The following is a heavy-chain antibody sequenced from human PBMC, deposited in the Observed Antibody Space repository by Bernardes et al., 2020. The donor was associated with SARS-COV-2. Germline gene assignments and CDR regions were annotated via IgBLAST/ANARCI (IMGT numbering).Heavy chain of an antibody. D-gene: IGHD1-26*01. V-gene: IGHV3-53*01. CDR3: ARDSGTYYGRPFDI. CDR2: IYSDGPT. Sequence: GGSLRLSCAASGFTVSANHMSWVRQAPGKGLEWVSVIYSDGPTYYADSVKGRFTISRDNSKNTLFLQMNSLRAEDTAVYYCARDSGTYYGRPFDIWGQGTMVTVSS. J-gene: IGHJ3*02. CDR1: GFTVSANH.